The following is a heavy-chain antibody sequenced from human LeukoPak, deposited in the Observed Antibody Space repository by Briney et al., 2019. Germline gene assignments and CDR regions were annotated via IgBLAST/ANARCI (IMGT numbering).Heavy chain of an antibody. V-gene: IGHV1-69*06. CDR3: ARGYYDFWSGPYYYYYYMDV. Sequence: ASVKVSCKASGGTFSSYAISWVRQAPGQGLEWMGGIIPIFGTANYAQKFQGRVTITADKSTSTAYMELSSLRSEDTAVYYCARGYYDFWSGPYYYYYYMDVWGKGTTVIVSS. CDR2: IIPIFGTA. CDR1: GGTFSSYA. J-gene: IGHJ6*03. D-gene: IGHD3-3*01.